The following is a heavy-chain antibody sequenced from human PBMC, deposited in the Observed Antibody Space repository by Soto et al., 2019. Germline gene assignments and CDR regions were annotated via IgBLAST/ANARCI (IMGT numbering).Heavy chain of an antibody. V-gene: IGHV1-58*01. D-gene: IGHD6-6*01. CDR3: AANSGGSSSYDYCHGMYV. CDR1: GFTFTSSA. CDR2: IVVGSGNT. J-gene: IGHJ6*02. Sequence: ASVKVSCKASGFTFTSSAVQWVRQARGQRLEWIGWIVVGSGNTNYAQKFQERVTITRDMSTSTAYMELSSLRSEDTAVYYCAANSGGSSSYDYCHGMYVWGQGTTVIVSS.